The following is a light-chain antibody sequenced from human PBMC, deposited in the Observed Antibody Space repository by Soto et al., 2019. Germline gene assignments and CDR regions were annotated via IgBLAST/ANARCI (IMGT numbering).Light chain of an antibody. CDR2: GNS. V-gene: IGLV1-40*01. Sequence: QSVLTQPPSVSGAPGQRITISCTGSSSNIGAGYDVHWYQQLPGSAPRVLMYGNSNRPSGVPGRFSGSKSGTSATLGITGFQTGDEADYYCGSWDSSLSAYVFGTGTKVTVL. J-gene: IGLJ1*01. CDR1: SSNIGAGYD. CDR3: GSWDSSLSAYV.